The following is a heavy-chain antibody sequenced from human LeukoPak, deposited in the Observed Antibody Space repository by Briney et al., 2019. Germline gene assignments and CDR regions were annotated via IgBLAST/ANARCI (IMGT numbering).Heavy chain of an antibody. CDR3: ARGDYSYYFDY. J-gene: IGHJ4*02. Sequence: GGALRLSCAASGFTFEDYTMHWVRQVPGKGLEWVSVIGWDSDSKYYLESVKGRFTISRDNSKNSLYLQMNSLRAEDTAVYYCARGDYSYYFDYWGQGTLVTVSS. D-gene: IGHD3-10*01. CDR1: GFTFEDYT. CDR2: IGWDSDSK. V-gene: IGHV3-43*01.